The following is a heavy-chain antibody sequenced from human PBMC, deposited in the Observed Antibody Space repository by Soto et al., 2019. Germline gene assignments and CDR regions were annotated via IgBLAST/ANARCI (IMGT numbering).Heavy chain of an antibody. CDR2: IYYTGTT. Sequence: PSETLSLTCTVSGDSMSSYFWSWIRQPPGKGLEWIGYIYYTGTTNYNPSLKSRVTILLDTSKNQFSLKVVSLTAADTAFYYCARGRGGTYDAFDIWGQGALVTVSS. CDR3: ARGRGGTYDAFDI. J-gene: IGHJ3*02. D-gene: IGHD1-26*01. CDR1: GDSMSSYF. V-gene: IGHV4-59*01.